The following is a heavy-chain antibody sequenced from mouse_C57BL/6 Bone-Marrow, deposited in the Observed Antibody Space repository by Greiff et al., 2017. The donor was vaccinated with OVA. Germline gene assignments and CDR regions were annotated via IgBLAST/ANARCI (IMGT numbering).Heavy chain of an antibody. D-gene: IGHD1-1*01. CDR3: ARGYYGSSPFAY. CDR1: GYTFTDYY. Sequence: VQLQQSGPVLVKPGASVKMSCKASGYTFTDYYMNWVKQSHGKSLEWIGVINPYNGGTSYNQKFKGKATLTVDKSSSTAYMELNSLTSEDSAVYYCARGYYGSSPFAYWGQGTLVTVSA. V-gene: IGHV1-19*01. CDR2: INPYNGGT. J-gene: IGHJ3*01.